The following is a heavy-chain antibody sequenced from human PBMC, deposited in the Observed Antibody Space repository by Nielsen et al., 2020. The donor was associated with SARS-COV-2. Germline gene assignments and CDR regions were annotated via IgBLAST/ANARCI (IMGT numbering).Heavy chain of an antibody. D-gene: IGHD1-26*01. CDR2: ISWNSGSI. J-gene: IGHJ6*02. Sequence: SLKISCAASGFTFDDYAMHWVRQAPGKGLEWVSGISWNSGSIGYADSVKGRFTISRDNAKNSLYLQMNSLRAEDTAVYYCARDMLQWELLYYYYGMDVWGQGTTVTVSS. V-gene: IGHV3-9*01. CDR1: GFTFDDYA. CDR3: ARDMLQWELLYYYYGMDV.